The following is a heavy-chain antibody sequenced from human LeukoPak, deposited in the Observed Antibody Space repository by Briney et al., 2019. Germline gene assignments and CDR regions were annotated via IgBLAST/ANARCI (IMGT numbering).Heavy chain of an antibody. J-gene: IGHJ4*02. Sequence: PSETLPLTCTVSGGSIRSGSHYWAWIRQPPGKGLEWIVSIYYSGSTYYNPSLENRVTISIDASKNHFSLKLSSLSAADTSVYYCAKRDDSGGNLVDLWGQGTLVTVS. V-gene: IGHV4-39*02. D-gene: IGHD3-22*01. CDR1: GGSIRSGSHY. CDR2: IYYSGST. CDR3: AKRDDSGGNLVDL.